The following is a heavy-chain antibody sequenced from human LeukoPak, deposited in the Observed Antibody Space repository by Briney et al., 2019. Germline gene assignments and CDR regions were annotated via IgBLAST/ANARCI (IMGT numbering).Heavy chain of an antibody. CDR2: VYYSGST. J-gene: IGHJ5*02. CDR3: ARMGIAAGGSSGRWFDP. Sequence: SETLSLTCTLSGGAISGYSWSWIRQPPGKGLEWIGYVYYSGSTNYSPSLKSRVTISVGTSKNQVSLKLSSVTAADTAVYYCARMGIAAGGSSGRWFDPWGQGTLVTVSS. D-gene: IGHD6-13*01. V-gene: IGHV4-59*13. CDR1: GGAISGYS.